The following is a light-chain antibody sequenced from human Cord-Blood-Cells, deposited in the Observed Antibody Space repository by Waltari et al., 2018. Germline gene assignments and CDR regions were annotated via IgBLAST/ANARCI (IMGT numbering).Light chain of an antibody. CDR3: QQYNRYSPVT. CDR1: QSISSW. V-gene: IGKV1-5*03. Sequence: DIQMTQSPSTLSASVGDRVTITCRASQSISSWLAWYQHKPGKAPKLLIYKASSLESGGPSRCGGSRSGTEFTLTISSLQPDDFATYYCQQYNRYSPVTFGQGTKLEIK. CDR2: KAS. J-gene: IGKJ2*01.